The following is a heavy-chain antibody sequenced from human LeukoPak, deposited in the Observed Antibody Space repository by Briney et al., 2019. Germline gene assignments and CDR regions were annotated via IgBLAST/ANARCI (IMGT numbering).Heavy chain of an antibody. V-gene: IGHV4-59*01. Sequence: SETLSLTCTVSGGSISSYYWSWLRQPPGKGLEWIGYIYYSGSTNYNPSLKSRVTISVDTSKNQFSLKLSSVTAADTAVYYCARAPGLNYYGSGSYPDYWGQGTLVTVSS. CDR1: GGSISSYY. CDR2: IYYSGST. D-gene: IGHD3-10*01. J-gene: IGHJ4*02. CDR3: ARAPGLNYYGSGSYPDY.